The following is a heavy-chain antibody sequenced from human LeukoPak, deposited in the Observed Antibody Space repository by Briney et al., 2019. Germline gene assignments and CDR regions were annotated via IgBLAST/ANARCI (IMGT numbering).Heavy chain of an antibody. CDR3: ARGHNWNDGQDY. Sequence: SETLSLTCSVSGGSINSYYYTWIRQPPGKGLEWIGYIYKSVSTYYSPSIKSRVTISIDTSTNQFSLKLISVTAADTAVYFCARGHNWNDGQDYWGQGILVIVSS. CDR1: GGSINSYY. CDR2: IYKSVST. V-gene: IGHV4-59*01. D-gene: IGHD1-20*01. J-gene: IGHJ4*02.